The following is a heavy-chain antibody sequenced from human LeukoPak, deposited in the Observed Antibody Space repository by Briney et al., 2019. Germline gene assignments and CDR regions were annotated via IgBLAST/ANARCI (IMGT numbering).Heavy chain of an antibody. Sequence: GGSLRLSCAASGFTVSSNYMSWVRQAPGKGLEWVSVIYSGGSTYYADSVKGRFTISRDNVKISLYLQMKSVRAEDTAVFYCARDRDFWSSYDRIDGMDVWGQGPTVTVSS. J-gene: IGHJ6*02. CDR3: ARDRDFWSSYDRIDGMDV. D-gene: IGHD3-3*01. CDR2: IYSGGST. CDR1: GFTVSSNY. V-gene: IGHV3-66*01.